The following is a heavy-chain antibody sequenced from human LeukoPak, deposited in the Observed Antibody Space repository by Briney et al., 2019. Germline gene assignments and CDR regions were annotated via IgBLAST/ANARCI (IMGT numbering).Heavy chain of an antibody. CDR2: LSYTGKT. D-gene: IGHD5-24*01. Sequence: PSETLSLTCAVSGASVSSSHWNWIRQFPGKGLEWIACLSYTGKTDYNPSLKSRVTISLDTSKNQFSLKLSSVTAADTAVYYCARGDGYNSYYYYMDVWGKGTTVTVSS. CDR1: GASVSSSH. V-gene: IGHV4-59*02. CDR3: ARGDGYNSYYYYMDV. J-gene: IGHJ6*03.